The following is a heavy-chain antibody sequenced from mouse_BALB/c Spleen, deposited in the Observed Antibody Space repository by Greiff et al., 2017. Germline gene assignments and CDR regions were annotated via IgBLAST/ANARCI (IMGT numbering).Heavy chain of an antibody. CDR1: GYSITSDYA. V-gene: IGHV3-2*02. CDR3: ARSNGPAWFAY. Sequence: VQLKESGPGLVKPSQSLSLTCTVTGYSITSDYAWNWIRQFPGNKLEWMGYISYSGSTSYNPSLKSRISITRDTSKNQFFLQLNSVTTEDTATYYCARSNGPAWFAYWGQGTLVTVSA. J-gene: IGHJ3*01. CDR2: ISYSGST.